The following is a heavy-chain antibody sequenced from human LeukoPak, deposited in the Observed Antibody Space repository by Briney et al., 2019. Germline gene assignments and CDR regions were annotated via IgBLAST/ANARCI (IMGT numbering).Heavy chain of an antibody. CDR3: ARVRTYSSGPFGY. D-gene: IGHD6-19*01. CDR2: INVGNGNT. Sequence: EASVKVSCKASGYTFTSYAMHWVRQALGQRLEWMGWINVGNGNTKYSQKFQGRVTITRDTSASTAYMELSSLRSEDTAVYYCARVRTYSSGPFGYWGQGTLVTVSS. CDR1: GYTFTSYA. V-gene: IGHV1-3*01. J-gene: IGHJ4*02.